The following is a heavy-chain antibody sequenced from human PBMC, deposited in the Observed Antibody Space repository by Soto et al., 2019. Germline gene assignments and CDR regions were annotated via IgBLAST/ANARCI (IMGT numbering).Heavy chain of an antibody. J-gene: IGHJ3*02. CDR1: GGSISSGGYY. CDR2: IYYSGST. CDR3: ARKTIVLVPAAKVVAFDI. Sequence: QVQLQESGPGLVKPSQTLSLTCTVSGGSISSGGYYWSWIRQHPGKGLEWIGYIYYSGSTYYNPSLKSRVTISVDTSKNQFSLKLSSVTAADTAVYYCARKTIVLVPAAKVVAFDIWGQGTMVTVSS. D-gene: IGHD2-2*01. V-gene: IGHV4-31*03.